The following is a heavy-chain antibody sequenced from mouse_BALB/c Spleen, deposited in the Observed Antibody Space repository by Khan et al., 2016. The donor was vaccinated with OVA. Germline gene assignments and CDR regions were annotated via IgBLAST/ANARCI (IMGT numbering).Heavy chain of an antibody. D-gene: IGHD1-1*01. J-gene: IGHJ4*01. Sequence: EVQLQESGPGLVKPSQSLSLTCTVTGYSITSNYAWNWIRQFPGNKLEWMGYISYSGSTNYNPSLKRRISITRDTSKNQFFLQLNSVTTEYTATYYCARGNYYGYAMDYWGQGTSITVSS. CDR3: ARGNYYGYAMDY. CDR1: GYSITSNYA. V-gene: IGHV3-2*02. CDR2: ISYSGST.